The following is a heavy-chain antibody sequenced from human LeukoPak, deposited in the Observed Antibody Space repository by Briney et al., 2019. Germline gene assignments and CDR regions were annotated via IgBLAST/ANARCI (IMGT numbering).Heavy chain of an antibody. CDR3: ARLPELPGFGDY. CDR2: ISSSSTYI. CDR1: GFTFSSYN. Sequence: PGGSLRLSCAASGFTFSSYNMNWVRQAPGKGLEWVSSISSSSTYIYYADSVKGRFTISRDDAKNSLYLQMNSLRDEDTAVYYCARLPELPGFGDYWGQGTLVTVSS. D-gene: IGHD3-10*01. J-gene: IGHJ4*02. V-gene: IGHV3-21*01.